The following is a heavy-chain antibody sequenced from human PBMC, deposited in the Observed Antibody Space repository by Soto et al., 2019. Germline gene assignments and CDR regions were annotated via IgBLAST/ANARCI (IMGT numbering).Heavy chain of an antibody. CDR2: IVPLFRTT. CDR1: GGTFSSYA. V-gene: IGHV1-69*06. D-gene: IGHD5-12*01. CDR3: ARGGYRSPWSHLWPRPGRHV. Sequence: QVQLVQSGAEAKKPGSSVKVSCKTSGGTFSSYAISWVRQAPGQGLEWMGGIVPLFRTTNYAQKFQGRVTITADTSSKTGYRGLSELRSGDPAVYYWARGGYRSPWSHLWPRPGRHVWGQGTPVPVSS. J-gene: IGHJ6*02.